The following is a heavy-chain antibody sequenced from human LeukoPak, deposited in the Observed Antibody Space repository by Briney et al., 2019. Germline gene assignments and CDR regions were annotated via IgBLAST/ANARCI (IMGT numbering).Heavy chain of an antibody. V-gene: IGHV4-61*02. CDR3: ARRQDGHDY. J-gene: IGHJ4*02. CDR2: IYTSGST. CDR1: GGSISRGFNY. Sequence: SQTLSLTCTVSGGSISRGFNYWSWIRQPAGKGLEWIGRIYTSGSTNYNPSLKSRVTISLDTSRNQFSLKLSSVTAADTAVYYCARRQDGHDYWGQGTLVTVSS.